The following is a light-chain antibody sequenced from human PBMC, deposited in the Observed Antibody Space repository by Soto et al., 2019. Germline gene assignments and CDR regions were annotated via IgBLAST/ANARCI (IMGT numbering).Light chain of an antibody. CDR2: EVT. J-gene: IGLJ2*01. CDR3: SSYTCSTTRDVV. CDR1: SSDVGGHNY. V-gene: IGLV2-14*01. Sequence: QSALTQPASVSGSPGQSITISCTGTSSDVGGHNYVSWYQQHPGTAPKLMIYEVTNRPSGVSNRFSGSKSGNTASLTISGFQAEDEADYYCSSYTCSTTRDVVFGGGTKLTVL.